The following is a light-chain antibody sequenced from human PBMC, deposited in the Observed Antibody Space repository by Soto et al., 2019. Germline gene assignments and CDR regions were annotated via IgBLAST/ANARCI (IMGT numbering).Light chain of an antibody. Sequence: IGLTQSPGTLSLSPGERATLSCRASQSVSSSYLAWYQQKPGQAPRLLIYGASSRATGIPDRFSGSGSGTDFTLTISRLEPEDFAVYYCQQYGSSITFGQGTRLEIK. CDR2: GAS. CDR1: QSVSSSY. J-gene: IGKJ5*01. V-gene: IGKV3-20*01. CDR3: QQYGSSIT.